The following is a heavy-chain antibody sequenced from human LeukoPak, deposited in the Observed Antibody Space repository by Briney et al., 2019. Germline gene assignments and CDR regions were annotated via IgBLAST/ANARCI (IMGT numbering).Heavy chain of an antibody. D-gene: IGHD2-15*01. V-gene: IGHV4-39*01. J-gene: IGHJ4*02. CDR1: GGSIRSTSYY. Sequence: PSETLSLTCTVSGGSIRSTSYYWGWIRQPPGKGLEWIGSIFYSGSTYYNPSLKSRVTISVDTSKNQFSLKLSSVTAADTAVYYCARRSFDFNCSGGSCYEAPDYWGQGTLVTVSS. CDR3: ARRSFDFNCSGGSCYEAPDY. CDR2: IFYSGST.